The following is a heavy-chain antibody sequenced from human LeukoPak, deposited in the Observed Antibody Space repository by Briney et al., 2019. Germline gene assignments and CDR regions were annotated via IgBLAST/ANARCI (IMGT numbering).Heavy chain of an antibody. CDR2: IIPIFGTA. Sequence: GASVKVSCKASGGTFSSYAISWVRQAPGQGLEWMGGIIPIFGTANYAQKFQGRVTITADESTSTAYMELSSLRSEDTAVYYCERGTHRRIAVYWGQGTLVTVSS. CDR3: ERGTHRRIAVY. D-gene: IGHD6-13*01. J-gene: IGHJ4*02. CDR1: GGTFSSYA. V-gene: IGHV1-69*13.